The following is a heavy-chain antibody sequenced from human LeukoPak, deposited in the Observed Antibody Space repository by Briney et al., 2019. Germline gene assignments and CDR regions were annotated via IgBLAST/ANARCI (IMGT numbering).Heavy chain of an antibody. CDR1: GFTFSSYG. CDR2: ISGSGGST. D-gene: IGHD6-13*01. V-gene: IGHV3-23*01. CDR3: AKDSSSWYRGWFDP. Sequence: GGSLRLSCAASGFTFSSYGMSWVRQAPGKGLEWVSAISGSGGSTYYADSVKGRFTISRDNSKNTLYLQMNSLRAEDTAVYYCAKDSSSWYRGWFDPWGQGTLVTVSS. J-gene: IGHJ5*02.